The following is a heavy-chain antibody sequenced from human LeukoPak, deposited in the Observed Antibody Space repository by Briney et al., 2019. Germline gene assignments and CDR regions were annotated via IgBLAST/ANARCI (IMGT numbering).Heavy chain of an antibody. V-gene: IGHV3-9*01. J-gene: IGHJ4*02. CDR2: ISWNSGSI. Sequence: GRSLRLSCAASGFTFDDYAMHWVRQAPGKGLEWVSGISWNSGSIGYADSVKGRFTISRDNAKNSLYLQMNSLRAEDTALYYCARGGLGDPPERDYFDYWGQGTLVTVSS. CDR3: ARGGLGDPPERDYFDY. CDR1: GFTFDDYA. D-gene: IGHD3-10*01.